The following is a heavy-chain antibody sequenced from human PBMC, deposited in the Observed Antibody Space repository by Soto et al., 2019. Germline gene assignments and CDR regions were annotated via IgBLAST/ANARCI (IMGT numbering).Heavy chain of an antibody. CDR1: GGSISSGGYY. D-gene: IGHD3-10*02. CDR2: IYYSGST. Sequence: SETLSPTCTLSGGSISSGGYYWSLIRQHPGKGLEWIGYIYYSGSTYYNPSLKSRVTISLDTSKNQFSLKLSSVTAADTAMYYCARLSSGERLNFDYWGQGTLVTVSS. V-gene: IGHV4-31*03. J-gene: IGHJ4*02. CDR3: ARLSSGERLNFDY.